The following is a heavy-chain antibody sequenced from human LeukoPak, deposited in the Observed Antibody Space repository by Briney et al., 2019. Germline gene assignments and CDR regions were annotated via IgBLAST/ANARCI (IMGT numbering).Heavy chain of an antibody. CDR1: GFTFSSYE. D-gene: IGHD6-19*01. CDR3: ARDLASGQWLDPFDY. J-gene: IGHJ4*02. V-gene: IGHV3-48*03. CDR2: ISSSGSTI. Sequence: GGSLRLSCAASGFTFSSYEMNWVRQALGKGLEWVSYISSSGSTIYYADSVKGRFTISRDNAKNSLYLQMNSLRAEDTAVYYCARDLASGQWLDPFDYWGQGTLVTVSS.